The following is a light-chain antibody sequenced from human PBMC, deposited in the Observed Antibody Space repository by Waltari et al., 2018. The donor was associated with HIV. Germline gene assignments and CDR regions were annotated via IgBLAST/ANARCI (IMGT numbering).Light chain of an antibody. CDR2: QDG. CDR3: QAWDSSSGGV. J-gene: IGLJ3*02. V-gene: IGLV3-1*01. Sequence: SYDLTQPPSVSVSPGQTASIACSGHRLESRYVCWYQQKPGQSPVLVIFQDGKRPSGSPERFAGSNYGNTATLTISGNQAMDEADYYCQAWDSSSGGVFGGGTRLTVL. CDR1: RLESRY.